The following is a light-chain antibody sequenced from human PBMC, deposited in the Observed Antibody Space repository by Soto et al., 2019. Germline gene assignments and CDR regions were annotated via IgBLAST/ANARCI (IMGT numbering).Light chain of an antibody. CDR1: RGSIASNY. J-gene: IGLJ3*02. V-gene: IGLV6-57*01. CDR2: EDN. CDR3: QSYDATNQV. Sequence: NFMLTQPHSVSESPGKTVTISCTRSRGSIASNYVQWYQQRPDSSPTTVIYEDNQRPSGVPDRFSGSIDSSANSASLTISGLETEDEADYYCQSYDATNQVFGGGTKLTVL.